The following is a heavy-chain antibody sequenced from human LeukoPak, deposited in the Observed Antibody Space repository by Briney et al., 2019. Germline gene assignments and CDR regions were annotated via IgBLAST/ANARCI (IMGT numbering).Heavy chain of an antibody. D-gene: IGHD3-22*01. Sequence: SETLSLTCTVSGGSISSYYWSWIRQPPGKGLEWIGYIYYSGSTNYNPSLKSRVTISGDTSKNQISLKLSSVTAADTAVYYCARDFEDYDSSGYYFWYFDLWGRGTLVTISS. CDR1: GGSISSYY. CDR3: ARDFEDYDSSGYYFWYFDL. J-gene: IGHJ2*01. CDR2: IYYSGST. V-gene: IGHV4-59*01.